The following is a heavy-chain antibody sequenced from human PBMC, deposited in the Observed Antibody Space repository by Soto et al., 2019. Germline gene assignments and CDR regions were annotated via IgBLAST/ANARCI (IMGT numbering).Heavy chain of an antibody. D-gene: IGHD2-2*01. J-gene: IGHJ4*02. CDR1: GFTFTSYC. V-gene: IGHV3-23*01. CDR3: AKVQLPDIMGAPGY. Sequence: GVSLGLSFAASGFTFTSYCMSWYRQSPGKGLEWVSDISGSGDGTRYADSVKGRFAMSRDNSKSTVFLEMSSLRVEDTAVYYCAKVQLPDIMGAPGYWGQGTLVTVSS. CDR2: ISGSGDGT.